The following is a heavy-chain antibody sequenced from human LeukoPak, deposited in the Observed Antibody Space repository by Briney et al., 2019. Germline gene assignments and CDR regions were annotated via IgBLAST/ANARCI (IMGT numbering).Heavy chain of an antibody. CDR1: GGTFSSYA. CDR3: ARGPRIAAASSDY. D-gene: IGHD6-13*01. V-gene: IGHV1-69*04. J-gene: IGHJ4*02. Sequence: GASVKVSCEASGGTFSSYAISWVRQAPGQGLEWMGRIIPILGIANYAQKFQGRVTITADKSTSTAYMELSSLRSEDTAVYYCARGPRIAAASSDYWGQGTLVTVSS. CDR2: IIPILGIA.